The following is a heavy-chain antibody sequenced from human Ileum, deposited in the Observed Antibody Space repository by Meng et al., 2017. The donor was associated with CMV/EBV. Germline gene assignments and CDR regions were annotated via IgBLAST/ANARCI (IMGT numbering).Heavy chain of an antibody. J-gene: IGHJ5*02. CDR3: ARQTSSSSYDH. V-gene: IGHV3-21*01. D-gene: IGHD2-2*01. Sequence: GESLKISCTTSGFAFDTFGMNWVRQAPGKGLEWVASISYGGTYIYYSDSVQGRFSISRDNPKNSMFLQMNSLRSEDTAIYYCARQTSSSSYDHWGQGTLVTVSS. CDR2: ISYGGTYI. CDR1: GFAFDTFG.